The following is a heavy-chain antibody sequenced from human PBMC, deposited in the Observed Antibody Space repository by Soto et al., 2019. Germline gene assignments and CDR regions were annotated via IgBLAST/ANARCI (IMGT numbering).Heavy chain of an antibody. CDR2: INHSGGT. J-gene: IGHJ3*02. V-gene: IGHV4-34*01. CDR3: AREAGRIDAFDI. Sequence: SETLSLTCAVYGGSFSGYYWSWIRQPPGKGLEWIGEINHSGGTNYNPSLKSRVTISVDTSKNQFSLKLSSVTAADTAVYYCAREAGRIDAFDIWGQGTMVTVSS. CDR1: GGSFSGYY.